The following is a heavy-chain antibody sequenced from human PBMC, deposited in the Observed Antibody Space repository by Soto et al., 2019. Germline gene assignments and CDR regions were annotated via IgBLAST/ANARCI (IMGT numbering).Heavy chain of an antibody. CDR2: ISSSSSYI. CDR3: AREAAVAGYYYYGMDV. CDR1: GFTFSSYG. Sequence: EVQLVESGGGLVKPGGSLRLSCAAPGFTFSSYGINWVRQAPGKGLGWVSSISSSSSYIYYADSVKGRFTISRDNAKNSLYLQMNSLRAEDTAVYYCAREAAVAGYYYYGMDVWGQWTTVTVSS. D-gene: IGHD6-19*01. J-gene: IGHJ6*02. V-gene: IGHV3-21*01.